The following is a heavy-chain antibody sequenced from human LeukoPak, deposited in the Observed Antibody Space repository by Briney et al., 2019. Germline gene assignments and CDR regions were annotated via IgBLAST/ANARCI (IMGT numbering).Heavy chain of an antibody. Sequence: GGSLRLSCTVSGFTFNTYWMHWVRHAPGKGLVWVSDINPEGITSNYADSVRGRFTISRDNAQNTLYLQMDGLRAEDTGIYYCAFFYTGLKIPYWGQGALVPVS. CDR1: GFTFNTYW. CDR3: AFFYTGLKIPY. V-gene: IGHV3-74*01. CDR2: INPEGITS. J-gene: IGHJ4*02. D-gene: IGHD3/OR15-3a*01.